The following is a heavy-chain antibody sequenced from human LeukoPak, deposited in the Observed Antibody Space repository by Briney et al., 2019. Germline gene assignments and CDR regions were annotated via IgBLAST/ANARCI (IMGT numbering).Heavy chain of an antibody. CDR2: ISGSGGST. D-gene: IGHD3-10*01. Sequence: PGGSLRLSCAASGFTFSSYAMSWVRQAPGKGLEWVSAISGSGGSTYYADSVKGRFTISRDNSKNTLYLQMNSLRAEDTAVYYCAKSGQLLWFGELFLDYWGQGTLVTVSS. CDR1: GFTFSSYA. J-gene: IGHJ4*02. V-gene: IGHV3-23*01. CDR3: AKSGQLLWFGELFLDY.